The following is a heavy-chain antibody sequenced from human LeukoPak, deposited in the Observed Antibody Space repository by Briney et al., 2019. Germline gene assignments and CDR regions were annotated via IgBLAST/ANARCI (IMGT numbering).Heavy chain of an antibody. Sequence: GGSLRLSCAASGFTFSSYWMHWVRQAPGKGLVWVSRLNGDGSRTTYADSVKGRFTISRDNAKNTLYLQMNSLRAEDTAVYYCARRHLPVEGTGRDDYWGQGTLVTVSS. J-gene: IGHJ4*02. D-gene: IGHD6-19*01. CDR3: ARRHLPVEGTGRDDY. CDR1: GFTFSSYW. CDR2: LNGDGSRT. V-gene: IGHV3-74*01.